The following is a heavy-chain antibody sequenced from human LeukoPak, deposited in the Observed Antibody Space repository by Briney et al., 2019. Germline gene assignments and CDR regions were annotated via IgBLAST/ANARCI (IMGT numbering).Heavy chain of an antibody. J-gene: IGHJ3*01. Sequence: GGSLRLSCEASGFTFSDYYMSWIRQAPGMGPEWLSYISSGSTIYYADSVKGRFTISGDSANNSLYLLMNSLRAEDTAVYYCAKDRGPRVMFDAFDVWGQGTMVTVSS. D-gene: IGHD3-10*01. CDR1: GFTFSDYY. CDR2: ISSGSTI. V-gene: IGHV3-11*04. CDR3: AKDRGPRVMFDAFDV.